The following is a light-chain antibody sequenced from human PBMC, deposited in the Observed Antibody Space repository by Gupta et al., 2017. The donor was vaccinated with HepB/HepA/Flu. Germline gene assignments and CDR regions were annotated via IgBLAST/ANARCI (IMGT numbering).Light chain of an antibody. J-gene: IGKJ2*01. V-gene: IGKV4-1*01. CDR1: QSVLYSSNNKNY. CDR3: QQVDSSPRT. Sequence: DIVMTQSPDSLAVSLGERATINCKSSQSVLYSSNNKNYLAWYQQKPGQPPKLLIYWASTRESGVPDRFSGSGSGTDFTLTISSLQAEDVAVYYCQQVDSSPRTFGQGTKMEIK. CDR2: WAS.